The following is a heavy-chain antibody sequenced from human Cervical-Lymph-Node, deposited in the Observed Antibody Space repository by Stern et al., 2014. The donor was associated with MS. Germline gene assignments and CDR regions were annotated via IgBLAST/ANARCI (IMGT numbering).Heavy chain of an antibody. CDR3: ARDGAAYGVLDS. CDR1: GDSFSGFY. CDR2: FSPSGNT. D-gene: IGHD4-17*01. Sequence: QVQLQQWGAGLVKPSETLSLTCGVYGDSFSGFYWSWIRQSPVKGLEWIGDFSPSGNTNYNPSLKSRVTISVDTTKNQFFVKLTSVTAADAGIYYCARDGAAYGVLDSWGQGTLVAVSS. J-gene: IGHJ4*02. V-gene: IGHV4-34*01.